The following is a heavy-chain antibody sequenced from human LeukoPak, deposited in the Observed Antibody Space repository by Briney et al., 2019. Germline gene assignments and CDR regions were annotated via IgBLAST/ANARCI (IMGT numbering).Heavy chain of an antibody. D-gene: IGHD1-1*01. J-gene: IGHJ4*02. CDR3: ASPVWNDVR. CDR2: IYYSGST. V-gene: IGHV4-39*01. Sequence: PSETLSLTCTVSGGSISSSSYYWGWIRQPPGKGLEWIGSIYYSGSTYYNPSLKSRVTISVDTSKNQFSLKLSSVTAADTAVYYCASPVWNDVRWGQGTLVTVSS. CDR1: GGSISSSSYY.